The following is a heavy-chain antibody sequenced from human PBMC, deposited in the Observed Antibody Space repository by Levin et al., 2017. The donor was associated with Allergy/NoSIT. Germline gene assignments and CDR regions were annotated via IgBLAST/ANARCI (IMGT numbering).Heavy chain of an antibody. D-gene: IGHD2-2*01. Sequence: ETLSLTCAASGFTFSSYSMTWVRQTPGKGLEWVSSISNSGSYVHYADSVKGRFTISRDNTKNALFLQMNSLRAEDTAVYYCATNKVLYPLTHYKYWGQGTLVTVSS. V-gene: IGHV3-21*06. CDR3: ATNKVLYPLTHYKY. CDR1: GFTFSSYS. CDR2: ISNSGSYV. J-gene: IGHJ4*02.